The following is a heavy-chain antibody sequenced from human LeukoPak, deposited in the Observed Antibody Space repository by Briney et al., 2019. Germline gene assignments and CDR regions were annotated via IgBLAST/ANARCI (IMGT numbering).Heavy chain of an antibody. V-gene: IGHV3-23*01. D-gene: IGHD2/OR15-2a*01. J-gene: IGHJ6*03. CDR3: AKAQENIGNYFHYYYMDV. CDR2: ISGSGGSA. Sequence: PGGSLRLSCAASGFTFSTYAMSWVRQAPGKGLQWVSSISGSGGSAYHADSVKGWFTISRDNSRNTLYLQMNSLRAEDTAVYYCAKAQENIGNYFHYYYMDVWGKGTTVTVSS. CDR1: GFTFSTYA.